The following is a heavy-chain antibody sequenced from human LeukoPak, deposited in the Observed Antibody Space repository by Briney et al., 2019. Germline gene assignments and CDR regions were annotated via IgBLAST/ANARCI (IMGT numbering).Heavy chain of an antibody. J-gene: IGHJ5*02. CDR2: IIPIFGTA. D-gene: IGHD6-13*01. CDR1: GGTFSSYA. Sequence: SVKVSSKASGGTFSSYAISWVRQAPGQELEWMGGIIPIFGTANYAQKFQGRVTITADESTSTAYMELSSLRSEDTAVYYCARAGIAAAGTSSWFDPWGQGTLVTVSS. V-gene: IGHV1-69*13. CDR3: ARAGIAAAGTSSWFDP.